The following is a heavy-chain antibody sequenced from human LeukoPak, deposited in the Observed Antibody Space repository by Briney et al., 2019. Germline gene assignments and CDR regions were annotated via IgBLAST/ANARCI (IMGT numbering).Heavy chain of an antibody. J-gene: IGHJ4*02. Sequence: GGSLRLSCAASGFTFNNSAMIWVRQAPGKGLEWVAAVTGPADTTYYADSVKGRFTISRDSFKDTVYLQMNRLGAEDTALYYCAKGAAIDHWGQGTLVTVSS. CDR1: GFTFNNSA. CDR3: AKGAAIDH. D-gene: IGHD6-13*01. V-gene: IGHV3-23*01. CDR2: VTGPADTT.